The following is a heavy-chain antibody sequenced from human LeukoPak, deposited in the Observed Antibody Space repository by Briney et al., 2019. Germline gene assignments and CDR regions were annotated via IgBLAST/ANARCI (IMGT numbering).Heavy chain of an antibody. Sequence: GRSLRLSCAASGFTFRSYGMHWVRQAPGKGLEWVAVTLFDGSKKYYADSVKGRFTISRDISKNTLYLQMNSLRAEDTAVYYCTTDIVITSGKVFDYWGQGTLVTVSS. V-gene: IGHV3-33*01. CDR3: TTDIVITSGKVFDY. D-gene: IGHD3-16*01. J-gene: IGHJ4*02. CDR1: GFTFRSYG. CDR2: TLFDGSKK.